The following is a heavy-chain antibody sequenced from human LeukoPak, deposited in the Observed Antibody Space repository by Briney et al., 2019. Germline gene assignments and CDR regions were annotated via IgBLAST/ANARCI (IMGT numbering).Heavy chain of an antibody. CDR1: GYTFTSYG. J-gene: IGHJ4*02. CDR2: ISAYNGNT. CDR3: ARDLAHLIFGVVNENLHRIDY. Sequence: GASVKVSCKASGYTFTSYGISWVRQAPGQGLEWMGWISAYNGNTNYAQKLQGRVTMTTDTSTSTAYMELRSLRSDDTAVYHCARDLAHLIFGVVNENLHRIDYWGQGTLVTVSS. V-gene: IGHV1-18*01. D-gene: IGHD3-3*01.